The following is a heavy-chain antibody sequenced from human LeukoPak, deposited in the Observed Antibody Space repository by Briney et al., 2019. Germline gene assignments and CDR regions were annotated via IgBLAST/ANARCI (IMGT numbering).Heavy chain of an antibody. CDR1: GFTFSSYA. D-gene: IGHD3-10*01. V-gene: IGHV3-23*01. Sequence: PGGSLRLSCAASGFTFSSYAMTWVRQAPGKGLEWVSVISAGGGNTYYADSVKGRFTISRDNSKNTLYLQMNGLRAEDTAVYYCAKDISGSGSYGFDYWGQGTLVTVSS. CDR3: AKDISGSGSYGFDY. CDR2: ISAGGGNT. J-gene: IGHJ4*02.